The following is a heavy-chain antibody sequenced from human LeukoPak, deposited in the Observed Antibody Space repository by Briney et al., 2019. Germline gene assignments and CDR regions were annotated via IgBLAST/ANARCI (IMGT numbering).Heavy chain of an antibody. CDR3: AREGDAYTIDY. D-gene: IGHD3-16*01. CDR1: GYTFTGYY. CDR2: INPKSGGT. J-gene: IGHJ4*02. Sequence: ASVKVSCKASGYTFTGYYLHWVRQAPGQGPEWMGWINPKSGGTEYAQKFQDRVTMTRDTSISTAYTELSSLRSDDTAVYSCAREGDAYTIDYWGQGTLVTVSS. V-gene: IGHV1-2*02.